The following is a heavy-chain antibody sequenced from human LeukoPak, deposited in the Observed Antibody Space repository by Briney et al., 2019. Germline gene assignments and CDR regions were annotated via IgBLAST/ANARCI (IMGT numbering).Heavy chain of an antibody. Sequence: GGSLRLSCAASGFTFSSYWMSWVRQAPGKRLEWVANINQDGGEKYYVDSVKGRFIISRDNARNSLFLQMNILTAEDTAIYYCVREGAYSTSSPAGYWGQGTLVSVSS. CDR3: VREGAYSTSSPAGY. CDR1: GFTFSSYW. CDR2: INQDGGEK. D-gene: IGHD6-6*01. V-gene: IGHV3-7*01. J-gene: IGHJ4*02.